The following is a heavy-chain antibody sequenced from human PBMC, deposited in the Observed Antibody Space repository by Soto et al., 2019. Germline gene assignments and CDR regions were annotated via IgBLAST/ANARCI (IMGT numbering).Heavy chain of an antibody. CDR2: IYYSGSA. V-gene: IGHV4-31*03. D-gene: IGHD2-15*01. CDR1: GGSISSGGYY. CDR3: ARVGGSNWFDP. J-gene: IGHJ5*02. Sequence: QVQLQESGPGLVKPSQTLSLTCTVSGGSISSGGYYWSWIRQHPGKGLEWIGYIYYSGSAYYNPSLNSRVTISGDTSKNQFSLQLSSVTAADTAVYYCARVGGSNWFDPWGQGTLVTVSS.